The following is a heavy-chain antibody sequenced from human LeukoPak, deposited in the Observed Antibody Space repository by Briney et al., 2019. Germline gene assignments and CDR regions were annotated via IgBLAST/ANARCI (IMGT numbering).Heavy chain of an antibody. D-gene: IGHD4-17*01. CDR1: GGSISSSTYY. Sequence: SETLSLTCSVSGGSISSSTYYWGWIRQPPGQGLDWIGNIYYSGSTYYNPSLKSRVTISVDTSKNQFSLKLTSVTAADTAVYYCARDYGDYAFDSCGQGNLVTVSS. CDR2: IYYSGST. CDR3: ARDYGDYAFDS. J-gene: IGHJ4*02. V-gene: IGHV4-39*02.